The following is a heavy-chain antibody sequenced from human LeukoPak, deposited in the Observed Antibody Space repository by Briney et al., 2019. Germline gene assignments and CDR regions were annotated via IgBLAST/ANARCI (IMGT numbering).Heavy chain of an antibody. CDR1: GFTFSSTV. Sequence: GGSLRLSCVASGFTFSSTVLHWVRQAPGKGLEGVAMIWPGGTKTSYTDSMKGRFTIYRDNSKNTLYLQMNSLRVEDTALYYCATEGEGSTNFDYWGQGTLVIVSS. J-gene: IGHJ4*02. CDR2: IWPGGTKT. CDR3: ATEGEGSTNFDY. V-gene: IGHV3-33*03.